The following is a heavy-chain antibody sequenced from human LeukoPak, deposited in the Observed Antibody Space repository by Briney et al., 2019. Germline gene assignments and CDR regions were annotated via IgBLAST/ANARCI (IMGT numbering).Heavy chain of an antibody. D-gene: IGHD4-23*01. CDR2: ITSTSSYI. V-gene: IGHV3-21*01. CDR1: GFTLSSYS. J-gene: IGHJ4*02. Sequence: GGSLRLSRGTSGFTLSSYSMNWVRPAPGKGLEWVSSITSTSSYINYADPVKGRFTISRDNAKNSLYLQMNSLRAEDTAVYYCARAGGATDYWGQGTLVTVSS. CDR3: ARAGGATDY.